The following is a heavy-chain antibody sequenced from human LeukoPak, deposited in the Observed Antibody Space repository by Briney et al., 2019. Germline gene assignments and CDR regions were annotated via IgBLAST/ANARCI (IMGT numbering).Heavy chain of an antibody. Sequence: SETLSLTCAVYGGSFSGYYWRWIRQPPGKGLEWIGEINHSGSTNYNPSLKSRVTISVDTSKNQFSLKLSSVTAADTAVYYCARGFGGIAVAANWFDPWGQGTLVTVSS. CDR1: GGSFSGYY. CDR2: INHSGST. J-gene: IGHJ5*02. D-gene: IGHD6-19*01. CDR3: ARGFGGIAVAANWFDP. V-gene: IGHV4-34*01.